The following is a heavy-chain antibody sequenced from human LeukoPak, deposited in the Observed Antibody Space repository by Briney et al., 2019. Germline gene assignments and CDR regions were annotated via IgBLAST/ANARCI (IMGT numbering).Heavy chain of an antibody. CDR3: ARDNYYDSSGYYSGDY. Sequence: PGGSLRLSCAASGFTVSSNYMSWVRQAPGKGLEWVSVIYSGGSTYYADSVKGRFTISGDNSKNTLYLQMNSLRAEDTAVYYCARDNYYDSSGYYSGDYWGQGTLVTVSS. V-gene: IGHV3-53*01. J-gene: IGHJ4*02. CDR1: GFTVSSNY. CDR2: IYSGGST. D-gene: IGHD3-22*01.